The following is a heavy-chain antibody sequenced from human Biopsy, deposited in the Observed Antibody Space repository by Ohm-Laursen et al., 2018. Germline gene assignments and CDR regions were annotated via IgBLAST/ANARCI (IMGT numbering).Heavy chain of an antibody. Sequence: SETLSLTCNVSGGDINNYYWSWIRQPAGKGLEWIGRIYPGGSTNYNPSLKSRVTMSVDTSKKQLSLRLRSVTAADTAMYYCASVVLGPTNDAFDLWGQGKMVVVSS. CDR3: ASVVLGPTNDAFDL. CDR2: IYPGGST. CDR1: GGDINNYY. V-gene: IGHV4-4*07. D-gene: IGHD3-22*01. J-gene: IGHJ3*01.